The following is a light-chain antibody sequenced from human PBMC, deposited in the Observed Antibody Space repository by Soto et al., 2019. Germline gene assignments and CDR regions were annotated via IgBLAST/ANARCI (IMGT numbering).Light chain of an antibody. CDR2: AVS. Sequence: QSVLTQPASVSGSPGQSITISCSGTSSDIGSYDHVAWYQQFPGKSPKLIIYAVSDRPSGVSDRFSGSKSGISASLTISGLQTEDVADYYCISYTDRQSYLFGTGTKVTV. V-gene: IGLV2-14*03. CDR1: SSDIGSYDH. CDR3: ISYTDRQSYL. J-gene: IGLJ1*01.